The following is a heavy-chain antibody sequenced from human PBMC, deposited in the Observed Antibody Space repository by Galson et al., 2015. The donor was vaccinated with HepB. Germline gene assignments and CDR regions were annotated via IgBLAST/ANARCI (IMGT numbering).Heavy chain of an antibody. V-gene: IGHV4-34*01. Sequence: ETLSLTCTIYGDSYRGYFCTWVRQSPEKGLEWIAEINLSGTTNYNPSLKSRVTLSVDSSTNQFSLRLTSVTAADTAIYYCARRANWGFSWGLDPWGPGTLVTVSS. CDR3: ARRANWGFSWGLDP. J-gene: IGHJ5*02. CDR2: INLSGTT. D-gene: IGHD7-27*01. CDR1: GDSYRGYF.